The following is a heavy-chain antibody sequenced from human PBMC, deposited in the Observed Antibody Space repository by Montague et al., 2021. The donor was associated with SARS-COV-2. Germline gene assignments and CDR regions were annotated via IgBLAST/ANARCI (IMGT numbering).Heavy chain of an antibody. J-gene: IGHJ4*02. CDR2: VYYSGST. V-gene: IGHV4-59*13. CDR3: ARGERGAWYNHYFDY. CDR1: GDSISIYY. Sequence: SKTLSLTCTVSGDSISIYYWSWIRQPPGKGLEWIGYVYYSGSTNYNPSLKSRVTISVDTPKNQFSLKLMSVTAADTAVYYCARGERGAWYNHYFDYWGQGALVTVSS. D-gene: IGHD6-19*01.